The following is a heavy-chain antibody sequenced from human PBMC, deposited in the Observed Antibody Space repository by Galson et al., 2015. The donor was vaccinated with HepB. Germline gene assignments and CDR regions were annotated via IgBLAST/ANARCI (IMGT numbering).Heavy chain of an antibody. V-gene: IGHV3-23*05. J-gene: IGHJ4*02. CDR3: AKGGINWSGFDS. CDR1: GFTFSNYA. Sequence: SLRLSCAASGFTFSNYAMSWVRQAPGKGLEWVSGIDSSGRITYYADSVKGRFTISRDNSKYTLSLQMSSLRAEDTGVYYCAKGGINWSGFDSWGQGTLVTVSS. D-gene: IGHD1-1*01. CDR2: IDSSGRIT.